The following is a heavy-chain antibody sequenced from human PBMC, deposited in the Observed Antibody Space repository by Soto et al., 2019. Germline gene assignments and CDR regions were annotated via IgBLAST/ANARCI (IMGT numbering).Heavy chain of an antibody. V-gene: IGHV4-59*01. CDR2: IYYSGST. CDR3: ARGSGSYKN. Sequence: SETLSLTCTVSGGSISSDYWSWIRQPPGKGLEWIGYIYYSGSTNYNPSLKSRVTISVDTSKNQFSLKLSSVTAADKAVYDRARGSGSYKNWGQGTLVNVSS. CDR1: GGSISSDY. D-gene: IGHD1-26*01. J-gene: IGHJ4*02.